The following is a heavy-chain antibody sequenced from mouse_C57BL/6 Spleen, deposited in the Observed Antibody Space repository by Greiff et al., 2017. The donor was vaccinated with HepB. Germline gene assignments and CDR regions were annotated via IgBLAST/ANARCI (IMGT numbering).Heavy chain of an antibody. CDR3: ARSTTAQATWFAY. V-gene: IGHV1-82*01. CDR2: IYPGDGDT. J-gene: IGHJ3*01. CDR1: GYAFSSSW. Sequence: QVQLQQSGPELVKPGASVKISCKASGYAFSSSWMNWVKQRPGKGLEWIGRIYPGDGDTNYNGKFKGKATLTADKSSSTAYMQLSSLTSEDSAVYFGARSTTAQATWFAYWGQGTLVTVSA. D-gene: IGHD3-2*02.